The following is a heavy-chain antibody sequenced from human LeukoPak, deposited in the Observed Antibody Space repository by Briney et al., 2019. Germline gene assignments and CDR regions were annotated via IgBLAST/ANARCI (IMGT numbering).Heavy chain of an antibody. D-gene: IGHD6-19*01. Sequence: SETLSLTCVVSGSSINSGYYWGWIRQPPGKGLEWIATFYHSGSTYYNPSLRGRVTISVDTSKNQFSLEMTSVTAADTAVYYCARDRPLLSGWSWFDPWGQGTLVTVSS. CDR2: FYHSGST. J-gene: IGHJ5*02. CDR1: GSSINSGYY. V-gene: IGHV4-38-2*02. CDR3: ARDRPLLSGWSWFDP.